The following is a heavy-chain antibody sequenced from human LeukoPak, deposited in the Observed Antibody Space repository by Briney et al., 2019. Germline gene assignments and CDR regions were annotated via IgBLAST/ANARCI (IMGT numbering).Heavy chain of an antibody. CDR2: IYHSGNT. Sequence: SETLSLTCTVSGYSISSGYYWGWIRQPPGEGLEWVGNIYHSGNTYYNPSLKSRVTISVDTSKNQFSLKVTSVTVADTAVYYCAKLGNYDLMIESWGQGTLVTVSS. CDR1: GYSISSGYY. CDR3: AKLGNYDLMIES. D-gene: IGHD3-3*01. V-gene: IGHV4-38-2*02. J-gene: IGHJ4*02.